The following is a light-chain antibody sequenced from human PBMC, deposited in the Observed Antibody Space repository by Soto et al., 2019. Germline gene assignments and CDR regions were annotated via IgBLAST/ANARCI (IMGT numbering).Light chain of an antibody. V-gene: IGKV3-15*01. J-gene: IGKJ5*01. Sequence: EIVMTQSPATLSVSPGERATLSCGASQSVSTNLAWYQRKPGQAPRLLIYGASTRATGIPARFSGSGSGTEFTLTISSLQSEDFAVYYCQQYNNWPITFGQGIRLETK. CDR3: QQYNNWPIT. CDR2: GAS. CDR1: QSVSTN.